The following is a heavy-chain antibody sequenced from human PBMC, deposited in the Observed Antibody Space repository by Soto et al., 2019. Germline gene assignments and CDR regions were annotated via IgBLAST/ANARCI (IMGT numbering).Heavy chain of an antibody. V-gene: IGHV3-30-3*01. CDR1: GFTFSSYA. CDR2: ISYDGSNK. D-gene: IGHD4-4*01. CDR3: ARDGVNVTYFYSYFDY. J-gene: IGHJ4*02. Sequence: QVQLVESGGGVVQPGRSLRLSCAASGFTFSSYAMHWVRQAPGKGLEWVAVISYDGSNKYYADSVKGRFTISRDNSKNTLYLQMNSLRADDTAVYYCARDGVNVTYFYSYFDYWGQGTLVTVSS.